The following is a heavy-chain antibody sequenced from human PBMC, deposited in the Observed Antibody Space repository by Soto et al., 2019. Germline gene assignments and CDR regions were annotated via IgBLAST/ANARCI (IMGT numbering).Heavy chain of an antibody. V-gene: IGHV3-30*18. CDR1: GFTFSNYG. Sequence: SGGSLRLSCAASGFTFSNYGMHWVRQGPGKGLEWVAVISYDGNNKYYAESVKGRLTISRDNSNNTLYLQMSSLRPEDTAVYYCAKVQSSRFLEWLYGMDVWGQGTTVTVPS. J-gene: IGHJ6*02. CDR3: AKVQSSRFLEWLYGMDV. D-gene: IGHD3-3*01. CDR2: ISYDGNNK.